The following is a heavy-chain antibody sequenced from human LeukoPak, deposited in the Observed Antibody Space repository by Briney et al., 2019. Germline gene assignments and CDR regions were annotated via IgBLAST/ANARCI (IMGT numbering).Heavy chain of an antibody. J-gene: IGHJ4*02. D-gene: IGHD2-8*01. CDR1: GGSITSTNW. Sequence: SETLSLTCGVSGGSITSTNWWSWVRQPPGQGLEWIGEVSLSGLTNYNPSLSSRVIMALDTSKNHLSLHLTSVTAADAAVYYCSRENGAFSPFGYWGQGYLVTVLS. CDR2: VSLSGLT. CDR3: SRENGAFSPFGY. V-gene: IGHV4-4*02.